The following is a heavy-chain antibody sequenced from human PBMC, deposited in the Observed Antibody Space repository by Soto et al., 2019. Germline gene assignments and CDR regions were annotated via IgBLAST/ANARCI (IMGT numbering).Heavy chain of an antibody. CDR3: ARVPSLWFGEVVRGQSVAV. Sequence: QVQLQQWGAGLLKPSETLSLTCAVYGGSFSGYYWSWIHQPPGKGLEWIGEINHSGSTNYNPSLKSRVTISVDTSKNQFSLKLSSVTAADTAVYYCARVPSLWFGEVVRGQSVAVWGQGTTVTVSS. D-gene: IGHD3-10*01. CDR1: GGSFSGYY. V-gene: IGHV4-34*01. CDR2: INHSGST. J-gene: IGHJ6*02.